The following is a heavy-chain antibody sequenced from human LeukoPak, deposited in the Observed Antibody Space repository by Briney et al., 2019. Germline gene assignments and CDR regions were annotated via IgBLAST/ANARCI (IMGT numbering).Heavy chain of an antibody. J-gene: IGHJ6*02. CDR1: GGSISSYY. Sequence: SETLSLTCTVSGGSISSYYWSWIRQPPGKGLEWIGYFYYSGSTNYNPSLKSRVTISVDTSKNQFSLKLSSVTAADTAVYYCARAEIAAAGPFYGMDVWGQGTTVTVSS. CDR3: ARAEIAAAGPFYGMDV. D-gene: IGHD6-13*01. CDR2: FYYSGST. V-gene: IGHV4-59*01.